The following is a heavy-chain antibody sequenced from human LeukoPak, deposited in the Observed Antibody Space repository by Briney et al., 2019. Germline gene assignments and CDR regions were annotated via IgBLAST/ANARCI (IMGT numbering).Heavy chain of an antibody. D-gene: IGHD6-13*01. Sequence: SETLSLTCTVSGGSISSSSYYWGWIRQPPGKGLEWIGEIYHSGSTNYNPSLKSRVTISVDKSKNQFSLKLSSVTAADTAVYYCARVGHSSSWSYYFDYWGQGTLVTVSS. V-gene: IGHV4-39*07. CDR3: ARVGHSSSWSYYFDY. CDR2: IYHSGST. J-gene: IGHJ4*02. CDR1: GGSISSSSYY.